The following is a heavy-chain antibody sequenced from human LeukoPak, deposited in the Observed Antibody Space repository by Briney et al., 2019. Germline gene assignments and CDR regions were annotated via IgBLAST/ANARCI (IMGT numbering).Heavy chain of an antibody. CDR2: IWYDGSYK. CDR3: AKTEAAAGTRFDY. Sequence: GRSLRLSSAASGFTFSSYGMCWVRQAPGKGLQWVAVIWYDGSYKYYADSVKGRFTISRDNSKNTLYLQMNSLRAEDTAVYYCAKTEAAAGTRFDYWGQGTLVTVSS. V-gene: IGHV3-33*06. CDR1: GFTFSSYG. J-gene: IGHJ4*02. D-gene: IGHD6-13*01.